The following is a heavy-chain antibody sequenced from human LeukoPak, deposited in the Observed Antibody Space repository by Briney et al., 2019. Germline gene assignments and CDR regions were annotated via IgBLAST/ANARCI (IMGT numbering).Heavy chain of an antibody. V-gene: IGHV1-69*13. D-gene: IGHD3-10*01. Sequence: GASVKVSCKASGGTFSGYAISWVRQAPGQGLEWMGGIIPIFGTANYAQKFQGRVTITADESTSTAYMELSSLRSEDTAVYYCAREEGDTMVRGVIIESRWFDPWGQGTLVTVSS. CDR2: IIPIFGTA. CDR3: AREEGDTMVRGVIIESRWFDP. CDR1: GGTFSGYA. J-gene: IGHJ5*02.